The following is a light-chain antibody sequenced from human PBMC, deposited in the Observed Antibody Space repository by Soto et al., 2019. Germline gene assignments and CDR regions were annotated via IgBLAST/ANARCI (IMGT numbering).Light chain of an antibody. V-gene: IGKV3-20*01. CDR1: QSVSSSY. CDR3: QQYGSSPIT. J-gene: IGKJ5*01. CDR2: DAS. Sequence: EMVVTESPDTLSFSPGQRATLSCRASQSVSSSYLAWYQQKPGRAPRLLIFDASNRATGIPARFSGSGSGTDFTLTISRLEPEDFAVYYCQQYGSSPITFGQGTRLEIK.